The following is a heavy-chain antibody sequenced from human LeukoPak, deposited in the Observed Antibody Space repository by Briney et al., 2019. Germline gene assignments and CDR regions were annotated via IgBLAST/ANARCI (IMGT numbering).Heavy chain of an antibody. Sequence: GGSLRLSCAASGFTVSSNSMNWVRQAPGKGLQWVSVIYSGGNTYYADSVKGRFTISRDNSKNTLYLQMNSLRAEDTAIYYCARENNFGSGMDVWGQGTTVTVFS. J-gene: IGHJ6*02. V-gene: IGHV3-53*01. CDR2: IYSGGNT. CDR1: GFTVSSNS. D-gene: IGHD3-10*01. CDR3: ARENNFGSGMDV.